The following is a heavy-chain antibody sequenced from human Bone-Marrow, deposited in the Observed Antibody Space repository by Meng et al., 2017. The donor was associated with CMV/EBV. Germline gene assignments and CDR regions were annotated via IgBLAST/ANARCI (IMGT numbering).Heavy chain of an antibody. CDR1: GFTVSSNY. V-gene: IGHV3-66*02. CDR2: IYSGGST. Sequence: ESLKISCAASGFTVSSNYMSWVRQAPGKGLEWVSVIYSGGSTYYADSVKGRFTISRDNSKNTLYLQMNSLRAEDTAVYYCARGKRLRFWRSAEVGSYLDVWGQGTTVTVSS. CDR3: ARGKRLRFWRSAEVGSYLDV. J-gene: IGHJ6*02. D-gene: IGHD3-3*01.